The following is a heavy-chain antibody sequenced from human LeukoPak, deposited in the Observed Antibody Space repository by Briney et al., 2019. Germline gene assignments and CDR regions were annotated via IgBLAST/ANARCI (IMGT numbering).Heavy chain of an antibody. CDR3: ARGVVVVPAAAFFDY. J-gene: IGHJ4*02. CDR2: IYHSGST. CDR1: GGSISSGGYS. D-gene: IGHD2-2*01. V-gene: IGHV4-30-2*01. Sequence: SQTLSLTCAVSGGSISSGGYSWSWIRQPPGKGPEWIGYIYHSGSTYYNPSLKSRVTISVDRSKNQFSLKLSSVTAADTAVYYCARGVVVVPAAAFFDYWGQGTLVTVSS.